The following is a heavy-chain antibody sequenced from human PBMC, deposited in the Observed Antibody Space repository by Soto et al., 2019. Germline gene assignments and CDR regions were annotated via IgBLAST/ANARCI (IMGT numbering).Heavy chain of an antibody. CDR2: IKSKYDAGAT. CDR1: GFTFSNAW. V-gene: IGHV3-15*07. CDR3: TTDLPGAHEDY. J-gene: IGHJ4*02. Sequence: GGSLRLSCAASGFTFSNAWMNCVRQAPGKGLEWVGRIKSKYDAGATDYAAPVKGRFAISRDDSKNTLYLQMNSLNTEDTAVYFCTTDLPGAHEDYWGQGTLVTVSS.